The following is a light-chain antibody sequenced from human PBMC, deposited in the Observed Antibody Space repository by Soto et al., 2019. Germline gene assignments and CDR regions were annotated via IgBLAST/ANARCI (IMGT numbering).Light chain of an antibody. CDR1: QSIRSD. CDR2: GAS. J-gene: IGKJ5*01. V-gene: IGKV3-15*01. CDR3: QQYDNWPT. Sequence: EIVMTQSPATLSVSPGESATLSCRASQSIRSDLAWDQQKPGQVPRLLFYGASTRATGLPARFSGSGSGTEFSLTISSQQSEDSAVYYCQQYDNWPTFGQGTRQEIK.